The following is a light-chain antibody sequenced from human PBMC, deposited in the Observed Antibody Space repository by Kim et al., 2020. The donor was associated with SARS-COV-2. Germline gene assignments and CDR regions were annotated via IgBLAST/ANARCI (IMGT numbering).Light chain of an antibody. V-gene: IGKV3-11*01. CDR1: QSVSSY. CDR2: DAS. Sequence: EIVLTQSPATLSLSPGERATLSCRASQSVSSYLAWYQQKPGQAPRLLIYDASSRATGIPPRFSGSGSGTDFTLTISSLEPEDFAVYYCQQRSSRPPTFGGGTKVDIK. CDR3: QQRSSRPPT. J-gene: IGKJ4*01.